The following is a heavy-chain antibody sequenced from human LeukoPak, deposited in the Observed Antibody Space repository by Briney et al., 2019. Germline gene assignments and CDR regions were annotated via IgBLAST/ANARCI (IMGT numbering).Heavy chain of an antibody. D-gene: IGHD3-22*01. Sequence: PGGSLRLSCAVSEFTVSNNFMTWVRQAPGKGLECVSIIYSRGGTYYAHSVRGRFTISRDNSKNTLYLQMNSLRAEDTAVYFCARKTDSGGSGDYWGQGTLVTVSS. CDR3: ARKTDSGGSGDY. V-gene: IGHV3-53*01. CDR2: IYSRGGT. CDR1: EFTVSNNF. J-gene: IGHJ4*02.